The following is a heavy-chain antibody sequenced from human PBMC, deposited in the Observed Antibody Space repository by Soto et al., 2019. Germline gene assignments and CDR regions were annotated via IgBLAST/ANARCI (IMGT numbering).Heavy chain of an antibody. CDR3: ARLGNDFWSHYPYFLDF. D-gene: IGHD3-3*01. Sequence: DVQLLESGGGLVQPGGSLRLSCAVSGFSLSTYAINWVRQAPGKGLEWVSGISGSGSATYFANSVRDRFTMSRDISQSTFFLQMNNLGAEDTAIYYCARLGNDFWSHYPYFLDFWGQGALVTVSS. J-gene: IGHJ4*02. CDR2: ISGSGSAT. V-gene: IGHV3-23*01. CDR1: GFSLSTYA.